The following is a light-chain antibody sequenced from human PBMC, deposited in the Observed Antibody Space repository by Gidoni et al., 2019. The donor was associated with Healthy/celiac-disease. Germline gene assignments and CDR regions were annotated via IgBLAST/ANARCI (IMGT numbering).Light chain of an antibody. CDR2: KVS. V-gene: IGKV2-30*01. CDR3: MQGTHLMCT. CDR1: QILVYSDGNTY. Sequence: DVVMTQSPLSLPVTLGQPASISCRSSQILVYSDGNTYLNWFQQRPGQSPRRLIYKVSNRDSGVPDRFSGSGSGTDFTLKISRVEAEDVGVYYCMQGTHLMCTFGQGTKLEIK. J-gene: IGKJ2*02.